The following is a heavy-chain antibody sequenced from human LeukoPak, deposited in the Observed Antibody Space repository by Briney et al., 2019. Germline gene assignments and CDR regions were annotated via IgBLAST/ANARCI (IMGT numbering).Heavy chain of an antibody. CDR3: AKDSPSSHYYDSSGSITMDY. D-gene: IGHD3-22*01. V-gene: IGHV3-30*02. CDR2: IRYDGSNN. Sequence: PGGSLRLSCAAPGFTFSSYGMHCVRQAPGKGLKRVAFIRYDGSNNYYADSVKSRFTISRDNSKNTLYLQMNSLRAEDTAVYYCAKDSPSSHYYDSSGSITMDYWGQGTLVTVSS. CDR1: GFTFSSYG. J-gene: IGHJ4*02.